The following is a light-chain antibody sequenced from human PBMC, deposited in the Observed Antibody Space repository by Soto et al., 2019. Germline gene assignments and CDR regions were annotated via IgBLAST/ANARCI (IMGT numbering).Light chain of an antibody. J-gene: IGKJ4*01. CDR2: GAS. CDR1: QSVSNN. V-gene: IGKV3-15*01. Sequence: EVGLTQSPGTLSLSPGERATLSCRASQSVSNNYLAWYQQKPGQAPRLLIYGASNRATGIPARFSGSGSGTEFTLTISSLQSEDFAVYYCQQYNNWPPLTFGGGTKV. CDR3: QQYNNWPPLT.